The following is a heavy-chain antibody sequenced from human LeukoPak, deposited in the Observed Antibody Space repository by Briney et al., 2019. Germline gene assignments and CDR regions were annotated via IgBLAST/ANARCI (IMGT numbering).Heavy chain of an antibody. Sequence: GGSLRLSCAASGFTFSSYWMSWVRQAPGKGLEWVANIRQDGSEKYYVDSVKGRFTISRDNAKNSLYLQMNSLRAEDTAVYYCARDLYRIVVVPHYFDYWGQGTLVTVSS. CDR1: GFTFSSYW. CDR2: IRQDGSEK. J-gene: IGHJ4*02. V-gene: IGHV3-7*01. D-gene: IGHD3-22*01. CDR3: ARDLYRIVVVPHYFDY.